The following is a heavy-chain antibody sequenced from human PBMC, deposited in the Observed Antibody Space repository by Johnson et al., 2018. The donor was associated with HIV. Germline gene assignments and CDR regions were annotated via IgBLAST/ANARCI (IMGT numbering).Heavy chain of an antibody. CDR2: VSYDGSNK. CDR3: ARVQGKYNWNHGDAFDI. D-gene: IGHD1-14*01. Sequence: VQLVESGGGVVPPGRSLRLSCAASGFTFTSYAMHWVRQAPGKGLEWVAVVSYDGSNKYYADSVKGRFTISRDNSKNTLYLQMNSLRAEDTAVYYCARVQGKYNWNHGDAFDIWGQGTMVTVSS. CDR1: GFTFTSYA. J-gene: IGHJ3*02. V-gene: IGHV3-30*04.